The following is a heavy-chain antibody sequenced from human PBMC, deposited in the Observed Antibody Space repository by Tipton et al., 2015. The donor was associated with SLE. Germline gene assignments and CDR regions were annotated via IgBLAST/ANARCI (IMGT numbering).Heavy chain of an antibody. Sequence: QLVQSGGGLVQPGGSLRLSCAASGFTVSNSYMSWVRQAPGKGLEWVSVIYSGVTTYYADSVEGRFTISRDNSKNTVYLQMNSLRNDDAAVYYCARVGQERVMGRRCFDPWGQGTLVTVSS. V-gene: IGHV3-53*04. CDR3: ARVGQERVMGRRCFDP. D-gene: IGHD2-21*01. CDR1: GFTVSNSY. CDR2: IYSGVTT. J-gene: IGHJ5*02.